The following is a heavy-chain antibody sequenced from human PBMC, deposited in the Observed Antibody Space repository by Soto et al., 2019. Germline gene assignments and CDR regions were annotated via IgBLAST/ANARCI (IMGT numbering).Heavy chain of an antibody. CDR1: GFTFSGYY. V-gene: IGHV3-23*01. Sequence: GGSLRLSCAASGFTFSGYYMSWIRQAPGKGLEWVSAISGSGGSTYYADSVKGRFTISRNNSKNSLYLQMNSMRAEDTAVYYCAINKAVAGAFDYWGQGTLVTVSS. D-gene: IGHD6-19*01. CDR2: ISGSGGST. CDR3: AINKAVAGAFDY. J-gene: IGHJ4*02.